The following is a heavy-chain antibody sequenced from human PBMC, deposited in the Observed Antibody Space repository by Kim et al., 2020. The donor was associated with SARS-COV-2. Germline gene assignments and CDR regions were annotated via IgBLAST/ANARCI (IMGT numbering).Heavy chain of an antibody. D-gene: IGHD6-19*01. Sequence: DSVRGRFPISRDNSKSTLYLKMNSLRAEDTAVYYCAKDGAVAVPRGYFQHWGQGTLVTVSS. J-gene: IGHJ1*01. V-gene: IGHV3-33*06. CDR3: AKDGAVAVPRGYFQH.